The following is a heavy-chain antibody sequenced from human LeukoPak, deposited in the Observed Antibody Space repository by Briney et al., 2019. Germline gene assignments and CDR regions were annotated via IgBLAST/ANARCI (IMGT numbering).Heavy chain of an antibody. J-gene: IGHJ4*02. CDR2: ISWNSGSI. V-gene: IGHV3-9*01. Sequence: GGSLRLSCAASGFTVSSNYMSWVRQAPGKGLEWVSGISWNSGSIGYADSVKGRFTISRDNAKNSLYLQMNSLRAEDTALYYCAKDIERYCSSTSCYQYFDYWGQGTLVTVSS. D-gene: IGHD2-2*01. CDR3: AKDIERYCSSTSCYQYFDY. CDR1: GFTVSSNY.